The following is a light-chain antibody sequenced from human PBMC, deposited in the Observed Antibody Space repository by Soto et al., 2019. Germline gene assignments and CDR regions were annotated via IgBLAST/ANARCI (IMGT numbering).Light chain of an antibody. CDR1: QSVYGN. Sequence: EIMMTQSPATLSVSPGEGATLSCRASQSVYGNLAWYQQKPGRYPRLLIYGASTRATGIPARFSGSGSGTEFTLTISSLQAEDVAVYYCQQYNRWPLTFGGGTKVEIK. V-gene: IGKV3-15*01. CDR2: GAS. J-gene: IGKJ4*02. CDR3: QQYNRWPLT.